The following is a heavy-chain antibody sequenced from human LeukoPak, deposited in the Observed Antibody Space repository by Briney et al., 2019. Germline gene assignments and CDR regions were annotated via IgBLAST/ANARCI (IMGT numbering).Heavy chain of an antibody. CDR1: GFTFSSYS. V-gene: IGHV3-21*01. CDR3: ARGAMVRGAAMYYYYYGMDV. CDR2: ISSSSSYI. D-gene: IGHD3-10*01. J-gene: IGHJ6*04. Sequence: GGSLRLSCAASGFTFSSYSMNWVRQAPGKGLEWVSSISSSSSYIYYADSVKGRFTISRDNAKNSLYLQMNSLRAEDTAVYYCARGAMVRGAAMYYYYYGMDVWGKGTTVTVSS.